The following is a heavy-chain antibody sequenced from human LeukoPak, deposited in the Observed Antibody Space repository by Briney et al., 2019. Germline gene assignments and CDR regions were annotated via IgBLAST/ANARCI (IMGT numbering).Heavy chain of an antibody. J-gene: IGHJ3*02. CDR3: ARQRYCSSTSCFDAFDI. D-gene: IGHD2-2*01. CDR2: IYPGDSDT. CDR1: GYSFTNYW. Sequence: GESLKISCKGSGYSFTNYWIGWVRQMPEKGLEWMGIIYPGDSDTRYSPSFQGQVTISADKSISTAYLQWSSLKASDTAMYYCARQRYCSSTSCFDAFDIWGQGTMVTVSS. V-gene: IGHV5-51*01.